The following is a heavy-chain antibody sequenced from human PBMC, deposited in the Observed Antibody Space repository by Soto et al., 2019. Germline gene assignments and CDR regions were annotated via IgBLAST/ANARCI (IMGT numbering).Heavy chain of an antibody. V-gene: IGHV4-61*01. CDR2: IFYSGNT. CDR1: GASVTSGSYH. D-gene: IGHD3-16*01. J-gene: IGHJ4*02. CDR3: GGGGGGITDSNYDY. Sequence: QVQLQESGPGLVKPSETLSLTCAVSGASVTSGSYHWSWLRQPPRKGLEWIGYIFYSGNTNYNPSLKSRVPISVSTSKDQFSLKVTSVAAGDTAGYYWGGGGGGITDSNYDYWGQGTLVTVSS.